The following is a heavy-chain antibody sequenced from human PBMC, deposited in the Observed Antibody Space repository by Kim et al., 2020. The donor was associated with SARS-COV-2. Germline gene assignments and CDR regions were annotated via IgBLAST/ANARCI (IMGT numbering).Heavy chain of an antibody. CDR2: ISSSGSTI. J-gene: IGHJ4*02. Sequence: GGSLRLSCAASGFTFSSYEMNWVRQAPGKGLEWVSYISSSGSTIYYADSVKGRFTISRDNAKNSLYLQMNSLRAEDTAVYYCASRYFDWLVGHASIDYWGQGTLVTVSS. CDR3: ASRYFDWLVGHASIDY. CDR1: GFTFSSYE. D-gene: IGHD3-9*01. V-gene: IGHV3-48*03.